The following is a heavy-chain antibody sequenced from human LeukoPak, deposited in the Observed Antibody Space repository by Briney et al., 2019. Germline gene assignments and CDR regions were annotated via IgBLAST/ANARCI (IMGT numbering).Heavy chain of an antibody. Sequence: GGSLRLSYAASGFTFSSYAMSWVRHAPGEGLEWVSAISDSGGTTYYADSVKGRFTISRDNSKNTLYLQMNSLRGEDTAVYYCAKLTRGYCSSTACPNWFDPWGQGTLVTVSS. CDR2: ISDSGGTT. CDR1: GFTFSSYA. CDR3: AKLTRGYCSSTACPNWFDP. J-gene: IGHJ5*02. D-gene: IGHD2-2*01. V-gene: IGHV3-23*01.